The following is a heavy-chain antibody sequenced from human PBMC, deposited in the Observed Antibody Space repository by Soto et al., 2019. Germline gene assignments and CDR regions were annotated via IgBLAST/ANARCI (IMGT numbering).Heavy chain of an antibody. V-gene: IGHV3-23*01. D-gene: IGHD2-15*01. Sequence: VQLLESGGGLVQPGGSLRLSCVASGFSFSSYAMGWLRQAPGKGLEWVSGITGSGGITYYVDSVKGRFTISRDNSKNTLFLQMSSLRAEDTAVYYCAKSVLPNVGARDYWGQGTLVTVSS. CDR1: GFSFSSYA. CDR2: ITGSGGIT. CDR3: AKSVLPNVGARDY. J-gene: IGHJ4*02.